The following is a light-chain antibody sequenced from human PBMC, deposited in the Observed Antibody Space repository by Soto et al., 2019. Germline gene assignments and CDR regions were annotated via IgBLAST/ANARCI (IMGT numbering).Light chain of an antibody. CDR1: QSVSNNY. Sequence: IVLTQSPGTLSLPPGERATLSCRASQSVSNNYLAWYQQKPGQAPRLLIYGASNRATGIPDRFSGSGSGTDFTLTISRLEPEDFAVYYCQQYVSSGTFGQGTKVDIK. J-gene: IGKJ1*01. V-gene: IGKV3-20*01. CDR2: GAS. CDR3: QQYVSSGT.